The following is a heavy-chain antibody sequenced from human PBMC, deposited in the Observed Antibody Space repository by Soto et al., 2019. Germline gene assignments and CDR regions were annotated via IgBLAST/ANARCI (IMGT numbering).Heavy chain of an antibody. J-gene: IGHJ6*02. CDR3: ARDPPRDFWCGYFRYGMDV. CDR2: TYYRSKWYN. Sequence: SQTLSLTCAISGDSVSSNSAAWNWIRQSPSRGLEWLGRTYYRSKWYNDYAVSVKSRITINPDTSKNQFSLQLNSVTPEDTAVYYCARDPPRDFWCGYFRYGMDVWGQGTTVTVSS. D-gene: IGHD3-3*01. CDR1: GDSVSSNSAA. V-gene: IGHV6-1*01.